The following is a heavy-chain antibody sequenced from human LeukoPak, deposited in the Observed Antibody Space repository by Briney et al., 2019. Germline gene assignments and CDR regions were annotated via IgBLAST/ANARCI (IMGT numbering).Heavy chain of an antibody. CDR1: GGSIGSHF. CDR3: ASLRGGTPSY. CDR2: INYSGTT. V-gene: IGHV4-59*11. D-gene: IGHD3-16*01. Sequence: SETLSLTCTVSGGSIGSHFWNWIRQPPGKGLEWIGCINYSGTTSYNPSLKSRITLSIDTSKNQFSLKVNSVTAADTAVYYCASLRGGTPSYWGQGTPVTVSS. J-gene: IGHJ4*02.